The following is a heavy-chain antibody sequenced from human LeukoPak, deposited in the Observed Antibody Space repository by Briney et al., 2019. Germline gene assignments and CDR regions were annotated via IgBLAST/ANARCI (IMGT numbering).Heavy chain of an antibody. CDR1: GFIFSNYG. Sequence: PGRSLRLSCAASGFIFSNYGMYWVRQAPGKGLDWVAIISYEEGSRKHYADSVEGRFTISRDNFKNTLYLQMDSLRPEDTAVYYCARGVTMPRGGIESPADWADGPDVWGQGTMVTVSS. J-gene: IGHJ3*01. CDR3: ARGVTMPRGGIESPADWADGPDV. CDR2: ISYEEGSRK. D-gene: IGHD3-10*01. V-gene: IGHV3-30*03.